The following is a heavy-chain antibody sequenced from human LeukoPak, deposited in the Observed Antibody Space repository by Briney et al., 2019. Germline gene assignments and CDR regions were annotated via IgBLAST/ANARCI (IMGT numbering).Heavy chain of an antibody. CDR3: ARVIVGATNGFDY. V-gene: IGHV4-34*01. J-gene: IGHJ4*02. Sequence: SETLSLTCAVYGGSFSGYYWSWIRQPPGKGLEWIGEINHSGSTNYNPSLKSRVTISVDTSKNQFSLKLSSVTAADTAVYYCARVIVGATNGFDYWGQGTLVTVSS. CDR1: GGSFSGYY. CDR2: INHSGST. D-gene: IGHD1-26*01.